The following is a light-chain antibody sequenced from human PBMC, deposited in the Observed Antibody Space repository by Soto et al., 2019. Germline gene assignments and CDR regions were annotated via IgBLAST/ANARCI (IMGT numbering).Light chain of an antibody. J-gene: IGLJ3*02. CDR1: SSNIGAGYD. CDR3: QSYDSSLSGLWV. Sequence: QPVLTQPPSVSGAPGQRVTISCTGTSSNIGAGYDVHWYQQFPGTAPKLLIFGNNNRPSGVPDRFSGSKSGTSASLAITGLQAEDEADYYCQSYDSSLSGLWVFGGGTKVTVL. CDR2: GNN. V-gene: IGLV1-40*01.